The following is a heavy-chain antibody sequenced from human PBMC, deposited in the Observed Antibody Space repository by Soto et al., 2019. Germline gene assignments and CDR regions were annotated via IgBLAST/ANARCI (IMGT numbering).Heavy chain of an antibody. D-gene: IGHD3-10*01. V-gene: IGHV3-21*01. J-gene: IGHJ3*02. CDR1: GFIFSSYS. CDR3: AFAGSGSYSNVPDAFDI. Sequence: EVQLVESGGGLVKPGGSLRLSCAASGFIFSSYSMNWVRQAPGKGLEWVSSISSSGSYLYYADSLKGRFTISRDNAKNSLYLQINGLRAKDTAVYYCAFAGSGSYSNVPDAFDIWGQGTMVTVSS. CDR2: ISSSGSYL.